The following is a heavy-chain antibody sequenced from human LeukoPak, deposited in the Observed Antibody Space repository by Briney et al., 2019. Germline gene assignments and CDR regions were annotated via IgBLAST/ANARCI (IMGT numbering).Heavy chain of an antibody. Sequence: SGGSLRLSCAASGFTFSSYAMSWVRQAPGKGLEWVSGISGSGGSTYYADSVKGRFTISRDNSKNTLYLQMNSLRAEDTAVYYCAKEGVAYNWFDPWGQGTLVTVSS. CDR2: ISGSGGST. CDR3: AKEGVAYNWFDP. D-gene: IGHD3-3*01. CDR1: GFTFSSYA. J-gene: IGHJ5*02. V-gene: IGHV3-23*01.